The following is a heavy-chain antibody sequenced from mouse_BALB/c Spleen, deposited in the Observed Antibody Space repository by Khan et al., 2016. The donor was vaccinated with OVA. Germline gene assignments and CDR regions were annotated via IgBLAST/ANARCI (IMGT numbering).Heavy chain of an antibody. Sequence: EVQLVESGPGLVKPSQSLSLTCTVTGYSITSNYAWNWIRQFPGNKLEWMGYISYSGRTSYIPSLKSRISLTRATSTNPFFLQLNSVTTEDTATDYCARGNYYGYAMDYWGQGTSVTVSS. CDR2: ISYSGRT. V-gene: IGHV3-2*02. CDR1: GYSITSNYA. D-gene: IGHD1-1*01. J-gene: IGHJ4*01. CDR3: ARGNYYGYAMDY.